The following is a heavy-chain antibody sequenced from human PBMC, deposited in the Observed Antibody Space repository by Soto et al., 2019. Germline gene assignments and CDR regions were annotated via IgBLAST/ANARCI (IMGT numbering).Heavy chain of an antibody. Sequence: QVQLVESGGGVVQPGRSLRLSCAASGFTFSSYAMHWVRQAPGKGLEWVAVILYDGSNKYYADSVKGRFTISRDNSKNTLYLQMNSLRAEDTAVYYCARDSASTNGVWDYWGQGTLVTVSS. CDR1: GFTFSSYA. V-gene: IGHV3-30-3*01. D-gene: IGHD2-8*01. CDR2: ILYDGSNK. J-gene: IGHJ4*02. CDR3: ARDSASTNGVWDY.